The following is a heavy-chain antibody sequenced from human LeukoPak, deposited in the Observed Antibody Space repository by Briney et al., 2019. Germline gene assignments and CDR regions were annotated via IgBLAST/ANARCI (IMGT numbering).Heavy chain of an antibody. CDR1: GFTFSSYA. J-gene: IGHJ5*02. D-gene: IGHD2-15*01. CDR3: AKDGGDIVVVVAADGINWFDP. Sequence: GGSLRLSCAASGFTFSSYAMSWVRQAPGKGQEWVSAISGSGGSTYYADSVKGRFTISRDNSKNTLYLQMNSLRAEDTAVYYCAKDGGDIVVVVAADGINWFDPWGQGTLVTVSS. CDR2: ISGSGGST. V-gene: IGHV3-23*01.